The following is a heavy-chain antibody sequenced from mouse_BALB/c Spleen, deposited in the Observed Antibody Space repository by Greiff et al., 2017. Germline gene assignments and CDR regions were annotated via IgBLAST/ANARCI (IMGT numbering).Heavy chain of an antibody. Sequence: LQQPGSELVRPGASVKLSCKASGYTFTSYWMHWVKQRPGQGLEWIGNIYPGSGSTNYDEKFKSKATLTVDTSSSTAYMQLSSLTSEDYAVYYCTRSRYGNYPDYWGQGTTLTVSS. D-gene: IGHD2-10*02. J-gene: IGHJ2*01. V-gene: IGHV1S22*01. CDR1: GYTFTSYW. CDR2: IYPGSGST. CDR3: TRSRYGNYPDY.